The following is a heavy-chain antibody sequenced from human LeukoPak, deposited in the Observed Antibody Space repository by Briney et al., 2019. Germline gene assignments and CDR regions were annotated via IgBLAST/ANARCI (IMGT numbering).Heavy chain of an antibody. D-gene: IGHD6-13*01. J-gene: IGHJ3*02. Sequence: ASVKVSCKASGYTFTGYYMHWVRQAPGQGLEWMGWINPNSGGTNYAQKFQGRVTMTRDTSISTAYMELSRLRSDDTAVYYCASTNWVGPIAGDAFDIWGKGTMVTVSS. V-gene: IGHV1-2*02. CDR3: ASTNWVGPIAGDAFDI. CDR1: GYTFTGYY. CDR2: INPNSGGT.